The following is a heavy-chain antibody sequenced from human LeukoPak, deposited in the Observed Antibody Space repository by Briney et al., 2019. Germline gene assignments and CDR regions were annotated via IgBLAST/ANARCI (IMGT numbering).Heavy chain of an antibody. Sequence: PSETLSLTCTVSSGSIGTYYWAWFRQTPGKGLEWIGYISYSGSTKHNPPLTRRITISLDTSKNQFSLELRSMTAADTAMYYCARQAGSSTTFDFWGQGTLVTVSS. CDR1: SGSIGTYY. D-gene: IGHD1-26*01. J-gene: IGHJ4*02. CDR2: ISYSGST. CDR3: ARQAGSSTTFDF. V-gene: IGHV4-59*08.